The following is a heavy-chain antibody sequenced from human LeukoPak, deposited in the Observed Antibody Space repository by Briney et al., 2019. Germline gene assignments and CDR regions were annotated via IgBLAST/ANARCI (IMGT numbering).Heavy chain of an antibody. V-gene: IGHV1-2*02. CDR2: MNPNSGGT. CDR1: GYTFTGYY. Sequence: EASVKVSCKASGYTFTGYYLHWVRQAPGQGLEWMGWMNPNSGGTNYAQKFQGRVTMTRDTSISTAFMELSSLRSDDTAVYYCSRAPDRGYWGQGTLVTVSS. J-gene: IGHJ4*02. CDR3: SRAPDRGY. D-gene: IGHD7-27*01.